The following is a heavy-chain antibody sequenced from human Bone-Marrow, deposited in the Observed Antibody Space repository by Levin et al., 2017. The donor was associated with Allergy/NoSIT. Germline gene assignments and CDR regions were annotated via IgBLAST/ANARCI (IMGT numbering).Heavy chain of an antibody. CDR2: MNPNSGNT. CDR3: ARGGGLTVTPSYYYYGMDV. J-gene: IGHJ6*02. CDR1: GYTFTSYD. D-gene: IGHD4-11*01. Sequence: ASVKVSCKASGYTFTSYDINWVRQATGQGLEWMGWMNPNSGNTGYAQKFQGRVTMTRNTSISTAYMELSSLRSEDTAVYYCARGGGLTVTPSYYYYGMDVWGQGTTVTVSS. V-gene: IGHV1-8*01.